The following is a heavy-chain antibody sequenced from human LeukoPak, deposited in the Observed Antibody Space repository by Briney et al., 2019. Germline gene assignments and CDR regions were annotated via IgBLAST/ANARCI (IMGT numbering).Heavy chain of an antibody. V-gene: IGHV4-59*01. CDR3: ATYPFRGATHYSDS. J-gene: IGHJ4*01. D-gene: IGHD3-10*01. CDR1: GRSISKYY. Sequence: PSETLSLTCTFSGRSISKYYWSWIRQPPGKGLEWIAYIFYSGSNNYNPSLKSRVTISVDTSTNQFSLKLSSVTAADTAVYSCATYPFRGATHYSDSSGHGDLVTASS. CDR2: IFYSGSN.